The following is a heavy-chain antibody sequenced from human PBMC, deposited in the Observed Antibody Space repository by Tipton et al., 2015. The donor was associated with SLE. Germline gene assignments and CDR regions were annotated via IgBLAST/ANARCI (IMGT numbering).Heavy chain of an antibody. CDR3: AREYEVWASFDY. CDR1: GGSISSHY. CDR2: IYYSGST. D-gene: IGHD3-16*01. Sequence: TLSLTCAVSGGSISSHYWSWIRQPPGKGLEWIGSIYYSGSTYYNPSLKSRVTISVDTSKNQFSLKLSSVTAADTAVYYCAREYEVWASFDYWGQGTLVTVSS. V-gene: IGHV4-59*11. J-gene: IGHJ4*02.